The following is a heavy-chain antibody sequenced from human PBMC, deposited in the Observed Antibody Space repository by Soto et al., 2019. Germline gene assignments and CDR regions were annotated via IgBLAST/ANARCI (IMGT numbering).Heavy chain of an antibody. CDR1: GFTFRPYE. CDR3: VREAPCSNGVCQFDY. J-gene: IGHJ4*02. D-gene: IGHD2-8*01. V-gene: IGHV3-48*03. Sequence: GGTLRLSCAASGFTFRPYEMSWVRQAPWKGLEWISYISSSGSTIHYADSVKGRFSISRDNAKKSLFLQMNSLRAEDTAVYYCVREAPCSNGVCQFDYWGRGTLVTVSS. CDR2: ISSSGSTI.